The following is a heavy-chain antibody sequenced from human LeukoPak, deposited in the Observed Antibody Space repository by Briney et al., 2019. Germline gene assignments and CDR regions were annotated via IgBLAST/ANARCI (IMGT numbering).Heavy chain of an antibody. CDR2: IYYSGST. Sequence: SETLSLTCTVSGGSISSYYWSWIRQPPGKGLEWIGYIYYSGSTNYNPSLKSRVTISVDTSKNQFSLKLSSMTAADTAVYYCARGPPGYSSSWYGWFDPWGQGTLVTVSS. CDR3: ARGPPGYSSSWYGWFDP. D-gene: IGHD6-13*01. J-gene: IGHJ5*02. V-gene: IGHV4-59*01. CDR1: GGSISSYY.